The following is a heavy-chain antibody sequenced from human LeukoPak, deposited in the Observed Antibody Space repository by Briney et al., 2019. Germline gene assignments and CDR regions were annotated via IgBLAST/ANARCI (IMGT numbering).Heavy chain of an antibody. CDR3: VRHDSFIPF. Sequence: PGGSLRLSCAASGCTFTNYAMTWVRQAPGKGLEWVSSISDTYGTTYYTDSVKGRCTISRDNSKTTVYLQLNNLRAEDTAIYFCVRHDSFIPFWGQGTLVTVSS. J-gene: IGHJ4*02. V-gene: IGHV3-23*01. CDR2: ISDTYGTT. D-gene: IGHD3-16*02. CDR1: GCTFTNYA.